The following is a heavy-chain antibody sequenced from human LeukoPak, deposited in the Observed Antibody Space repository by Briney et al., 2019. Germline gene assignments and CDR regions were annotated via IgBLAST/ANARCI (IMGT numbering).Heavy chain of an antibody. J-gene: IGHJ4*02. Sequence: GGSLRLSCAASGFTFSSYAMSWVRQAPGKGLEWVSAISGSGGSTYYADSVKGRFTISRDNSKNTLYLQMNSLRAEDTAVYYCAKGLGPYYGSGSYYNDYWGQGTLVTVSS. CDR3: AKGLGPYYGSGSYYNDY. CDR2: ISGSGGST. V-gene: IGHV3-23*01. D-gene: IGHD3-10*01. CDR1: GFTFSSYA.